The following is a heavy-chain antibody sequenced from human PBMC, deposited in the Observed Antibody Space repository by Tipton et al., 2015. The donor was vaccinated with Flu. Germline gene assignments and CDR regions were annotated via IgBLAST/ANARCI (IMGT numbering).Heavy chain of an antibody. CDR3: ARGHLYYYDGGAFDI. J-gene: IGHJ3*02. V-gene: IGHV4-39*07. CDR1: GGSISSSSYY. Sequence: TLSLTCTVSGGSISSSSYYWGWIRQPPGKGLEWIGSIYYSGSTYYNPSLKSRVTISVDTSKNQFSLKLSSVTAADTAVYYCARGHLYYYDGGAFDIWGQGTMVTVSS. CDR2: IYYSGST. D-gene: IGHD3-22*01.